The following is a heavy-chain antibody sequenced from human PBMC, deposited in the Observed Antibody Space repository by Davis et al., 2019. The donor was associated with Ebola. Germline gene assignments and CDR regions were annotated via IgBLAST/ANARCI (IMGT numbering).Heavy chain of an antibody. CDR2: IRSKAYGGTT. V-gene: IGHV3-49*03. CDR3: TSTTVSKGDY. D-gene: IGHD4-17*01. Sequence: GGSLRLSCTASGFTFGDYAMSWFRQAPGKGLEWVGFIRSKAYGGTTEYAASVKGRFTISRDDSKNTLYLQMNSLKTEDTAVYYCTSTTVSKGDYWGQGTLVTVSS. CDR1: GFTFGDYA. J-gene: IGHJ4*02.